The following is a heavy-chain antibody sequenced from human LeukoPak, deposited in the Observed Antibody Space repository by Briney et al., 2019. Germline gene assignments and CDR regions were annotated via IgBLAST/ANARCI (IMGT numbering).Heavy chain of an antibody. Sequence: GGSLRLSCEASGFTFSGYAMSWVRQAPGKGLEWVSGISTNGGSTSYADSVKGRLTISRDNAKNSLYLQMNSLRAEDTAVYYCASGFGGWPSYWGQGTLVTVSS. D-gene: IGHD3-16*01. CDR3: ASGFGGWPSY. J-gene: IGHJ4*02. V-gene: IGHV3-23*01. CDR1: GFTFSGYA. CDR2: ISTNGGST.